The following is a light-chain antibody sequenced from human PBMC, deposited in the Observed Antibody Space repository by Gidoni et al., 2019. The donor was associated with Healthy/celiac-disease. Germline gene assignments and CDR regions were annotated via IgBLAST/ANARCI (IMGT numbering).Light chain of an antibody. V-gene: IGLV1-40*01. Sequence: QSVLTQPPSVSGGPGQRVTISCTGSSSNIGAGYDVHWSPLFPGTAPKLLIYGNSNRPSGVPDRFSGSKSGPSASLAITGLQAEDEADYSCQSYDSSLSGSEIFGGGTKLTVL. J-gene: IGLJ2*01. CDR2: GNS. CDR1: SSNIGAGYD. CDR3: QSYDSSLSGSEI.